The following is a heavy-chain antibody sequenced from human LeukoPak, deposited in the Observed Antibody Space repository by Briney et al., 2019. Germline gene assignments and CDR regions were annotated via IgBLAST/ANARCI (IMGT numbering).Heavy chain of an antibody. CDR1: GYGFSGYW. CDR2: IYPGDSQT. D-gene: IGHD6-13*01. CDR3: ARHGTPAAAGSGFDI. Sequence: GESLKISCRGSGYGFSGYWIGWVRPMPGRGLEWMGVIYPGDSQTIYSPSFQGQATISADKSITTAYLQWSSLKASDTAMYYCARHGTPAAAGSGFDIWGQGTMVTVSS. V-gene: IGHV5-51*01. J-gene: IGHJ3*02.